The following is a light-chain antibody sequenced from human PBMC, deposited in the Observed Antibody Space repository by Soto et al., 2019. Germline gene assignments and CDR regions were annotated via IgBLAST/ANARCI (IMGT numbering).Light chain of an antibody. CDR1: QSLDSRF. V-gene: IGKV3-20*01. CDR3: QHYNFWPHS. J-gene: IGKJ2*01. CDR2: GAS. Sequence: VLPQSPGTLSLSPGERATLSRTVCQSLDSRFLAWNQQKPGQAPRLLISGASSRAAGIPDRFSGSGSGTEFTLTISGLQSEDVSIYFCQHYNFWPHSFGQGAKVDI.